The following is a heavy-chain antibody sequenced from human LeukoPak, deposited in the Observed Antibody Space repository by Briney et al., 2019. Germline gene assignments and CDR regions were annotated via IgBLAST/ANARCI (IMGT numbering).Heavy chain of an antibody. V-gene: IGHV3-23*01. J-gene: IGHJ4*02. CDR2: ISASGGST. Sequence: GGSLRLSCAASGFTFSNYAMTWVRQAPGKGLEWVSTISASGGSTFYADSVKGRFPISRDNSKNTLYLQMNSLRAEDTAVYYCASGISAAAFLWGQGTLVTVSS. D-gene: IGHD6-13*01. CDR1: GFTFSNYA. CDR3: ASGISAAAFL.